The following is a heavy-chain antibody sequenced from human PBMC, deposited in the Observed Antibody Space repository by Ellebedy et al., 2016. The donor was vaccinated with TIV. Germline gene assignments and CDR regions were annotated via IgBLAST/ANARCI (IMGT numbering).Heavy chain of an antibody. CDR1: GYNFSNYG. J-gene: IGHJ1*01. Sequence: ASVKVSCXASGYNFSNYGISWVRQDPAQGLEWMGWVKTHKGNINYAPKVRGRVTMTIDTSTSTVYMELRSLASDDTAVYYCTRDNRFSGTWYSAYFQYWGQGTLVTVSS. V-gene: IGHV1-18*04. D-gene: IGHD2-15*01. CDR2: VKTHKGNI. CDR3: TRDNRFSGTWYSAYFQY.